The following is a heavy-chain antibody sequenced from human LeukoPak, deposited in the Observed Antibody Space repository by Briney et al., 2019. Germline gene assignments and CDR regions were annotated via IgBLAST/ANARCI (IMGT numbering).Heavy chain of an antibody. CDR2: INAGNGNT. D-gene: IGHD6-6*01. Sequence: ASVKVSCKASGYTFTSYAMHWVRQAPGQRLEWMGWINAGNGNTKYSQKIQGRVTITRDTSASTAYMELSSLRSEDTAVYYCARLYSSSSSLDYWGQGTLVTVSS. CDR3: ARLYSSSSSLDY. J-gene: IGHJ4*02. V-gene: IGHV1-3*01. CDR1: GYTFTSYA.